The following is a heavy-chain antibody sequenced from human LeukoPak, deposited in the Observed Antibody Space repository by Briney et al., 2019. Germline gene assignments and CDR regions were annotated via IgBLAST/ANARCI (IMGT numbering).Heavy chain of an antibody. CDR2: TYYRSKWYN. CDR3: ARDVAAAGPAGYYYYMDV. CDR1: GDSVSSNSAA. D-gene: IGHD6-13*01. Sequence: SQTLSLTCAISGDSVSSNSAAWNWIRQSPSRGLEWLGRTYYRSKWYNDYAVSVKSRITINPDTSKNQFSLQLNSVTPEDTAVYYCARDVAAAGPAGYYYYMDVWGKGTTVTISS. V-gene: IGHV6-1*01. J-gene: IGHJ6*03.